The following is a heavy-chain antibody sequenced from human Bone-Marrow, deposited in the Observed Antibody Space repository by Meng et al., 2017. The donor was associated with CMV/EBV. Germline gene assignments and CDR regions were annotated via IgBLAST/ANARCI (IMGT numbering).Heavy chain of an antibody. CDR2: ISWNSGSV. J-gene: IGHJ3*02. CDR3: SRTLRYPNALDI. V-gene: IGHV3-9*01. CDR1: GFTFDDYA. Sequence: SLKISCAASGFTFDDYAMHWVRQAPGKGLEWVSGISWNSGSVGYADSVKGRFTISRDNAKNSLYLQMNSLRAEDTAVYYCSRTLRYPNALDIWGQGTMVTVSS. D-gene: IGHD1-1*01.